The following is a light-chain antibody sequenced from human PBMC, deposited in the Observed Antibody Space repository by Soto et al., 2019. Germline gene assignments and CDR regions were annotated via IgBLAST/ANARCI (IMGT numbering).Light chain of an antibody. CDR1: QGISSW. Sequence: DIQMTQSPSSVSASVGDRVTITCRASQGISSWLAWYQQKPGKAPKLLIYAASSLQSGVPSRFSGSGSGTDFPPTIRRPQSEVFALSYCQQAKIFPRFTFGPGTKGDIK. CDR3: QQAKIFPRFT. CDR2: AAS. J-gene: IGKJ3*01. V-gene: IGKV1-12*01.